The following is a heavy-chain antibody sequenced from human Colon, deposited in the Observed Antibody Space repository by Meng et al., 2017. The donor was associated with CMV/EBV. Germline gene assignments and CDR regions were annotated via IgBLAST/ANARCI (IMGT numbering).Heavy chain of an antibody. CDR2: ISWNSGRI. Sequence: GGSLRLSCAASGFTFVDYAMLWVRQAPGKGLEGVSGISWNSGRIAYADSVKGRFTISRDNAKNTLYLQMNSLKLEDTALYYCAKDLGRRGEGATIDYWGQGTPVTVSS. CDR3: AKDLGRRGEGATIDY. CDR1: GFTFVDYA. D-gene: IGHD1-26*01. J-gene: IGHJ4*02. V-gene: IGHV3-9*01.